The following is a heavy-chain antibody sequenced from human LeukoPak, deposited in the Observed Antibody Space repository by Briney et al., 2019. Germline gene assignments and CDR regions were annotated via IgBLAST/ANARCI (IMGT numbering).Heavy chain of an antibody. D-gene: IGHD2-2*01. Sequence: ASVKVSFKASGYTFTGYYMHWVRQAPGQGLEWMGWINPNSGGTNYAQKFQGRVTMTRDTSISTAYMELSRLRSDDTAVYYCARAYCSSTSCPSLGAFDIWGQGTMVTVSS. CDR3: ARAYCSSTSCPSLGAFDI. CDR1: GYTFTGYY. J-gene: IGHJ3*02. V-gene: IGHV1-2*02. CDR2: INPNSGGT.